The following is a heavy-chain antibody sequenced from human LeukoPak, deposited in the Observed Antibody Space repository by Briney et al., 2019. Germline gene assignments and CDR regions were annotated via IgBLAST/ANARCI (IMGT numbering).Heavy chain of an antibody. Sequence: GGSLRLSCAASGFTFSSFDMHWVRQPTGQGLEWVSTIGTASDTYYPGSVDGRFTLSRDNAKNSLYLQMNSLTAGDTAVCYCARGPPRGKYYYMDVWGEGTTVTVSS. CDR2: IGTASDT. CDR3: ARGPPRGKYYYMDV. J-gene: IGHJ6*03. CDR1: GFTFSSFD. V-gene: IGHV3-13*01. D-gene: IGHD1-1*01.